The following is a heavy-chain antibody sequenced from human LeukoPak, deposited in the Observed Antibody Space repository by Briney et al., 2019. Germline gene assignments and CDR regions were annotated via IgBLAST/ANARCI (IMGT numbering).Heavy chain of an antibody. V-gene: IGHV1-2*06. J-gene: IGHJ4*02. CDR1: GYTFTVYF. CDR2: INPNSGAT. CDR3: AKIGSSHDFDY. Sequence: ASMKVSCKASGYTFTVYFRHWVRQAPGQGLEWMGRINPNSGATDYAQKFQGRVTMTRDTSISTAYMELSSLKSDDTAVYYCAKIGSSHDFDYWGQGTLITVSS. D-gene: IGHD1-26*01.